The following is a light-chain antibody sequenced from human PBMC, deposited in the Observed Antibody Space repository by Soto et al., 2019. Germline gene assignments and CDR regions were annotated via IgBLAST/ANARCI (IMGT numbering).Light chain of an antibody. Sequence: QSALTQPASVSGSPGQSITISCTGTNSDVGGYNYVSWYQQHPGKAPKLMIYDVSNRPSGVSIRFSGSKSGNTASLTISGLQAEDEADYYCSSYRRSSTPGYVFGTGTKLTVL. CDR1: NSDVGGYNY. V-gene: IGLV2-14*03. J-gene: IGLJ1*01. CDR2: DVS. CDR3: SSYRRSSTPGYV.